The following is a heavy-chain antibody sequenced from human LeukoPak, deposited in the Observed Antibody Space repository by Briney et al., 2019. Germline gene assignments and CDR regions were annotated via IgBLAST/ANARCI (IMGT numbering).Heavy chain of an antibody. J-gene: IGHJ3*02. CDR1: GFTFSSYA. CDR2: ISSSGSTK. D-gene: IGHD5-24*01. CDR3: ARGRRWLQLGTFDI. Sequence: SGGSLRLSCAASGFTFSSYAMSWVRQAPGKGLEWVSYISSSGSTKYYADSVKGRFTISRDNAKNSLYLQMNSLRAEDTAVYYCARGRRWLQLGTFDIWGQGKMVTVSS. V-gene: IGHV3-48*04.